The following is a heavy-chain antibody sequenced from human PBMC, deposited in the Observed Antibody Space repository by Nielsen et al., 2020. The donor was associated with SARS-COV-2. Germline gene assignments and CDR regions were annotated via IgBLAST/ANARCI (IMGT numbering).Heavy chain of an antibody. V-gene: IGHV1-69*01. CDR2: IIPIFGTA. CDR3: AREYSYVDWFDP. CDR1: GYSFTSYW. J-gene: IGHJ5*02. Sequence: KISCKGSGYSFTSYWISWVRQAPGQGLEWMGGIIPIFGTANYAQKFQGRVTITADESTSTAYMELSSLRSEDTAVYYCAREYSYVDWFDPWGQGTLVTVSS. D-gene: IGHD5-18*01.